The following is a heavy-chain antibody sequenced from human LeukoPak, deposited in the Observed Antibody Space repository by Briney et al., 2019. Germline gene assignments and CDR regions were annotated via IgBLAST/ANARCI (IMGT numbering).Heavy chain of an antibody. D-gene: IGHD2-15*01. CDR2: MSPNSGNT. Sequence: ASVKVSCKASGYTFTSYDINWVRQATGQGLEWMGWMSPNSGNTGYAQKFQGRVTMTRNTSISTAYMELSSLRSEDTAVYYCARVDCSGGSCYWGFDYWGQGTLVTVSS. CDR1: GYTFTSYD. CDR3: ARVDCSGGSCYWGFDY. V-gene: IGHV1-8*01. J-gene: IGHJ4*02.